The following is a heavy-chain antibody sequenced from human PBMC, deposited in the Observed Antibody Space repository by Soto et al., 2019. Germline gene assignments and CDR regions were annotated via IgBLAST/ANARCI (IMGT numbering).Heavy chain of an antibody. V-gene: IGHV4-39*01. D-gene: IGHD3-22*01. Sequence: SETLSLTCTVSGGSISRSSYYWGWILQPPGKGLEWIGTIYYSGSTYYNPSLRSRVTISVDTSQNQFSLKLSSVTAADTAVYYCARLREIRSIYVSLDYWGHGTLVTVSS. CDR3: ARLREIRSIYVSLDY. CDR1: GGSISRSSYY. CDR2: IYYSGST. J-gene: IGHJ4*01.